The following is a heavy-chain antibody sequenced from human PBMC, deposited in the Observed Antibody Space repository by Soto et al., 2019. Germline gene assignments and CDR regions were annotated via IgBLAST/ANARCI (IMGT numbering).Heavy chain of an antibody. CDR2: IIPILGIA. CDR1: GGTFSSYT. Sequence: QVQLVQSGAEVKKPGSSVKVSCKASGGTFSSYTISWVRQAPGQGLEWMGRIIPILGIANYAQKFQGRVTITADKSTSTAYMELSSLRSEDTAVYYCARYGGSCSSTSCYETRGFDYWGEGTLVTVSS. CDR3: ARYGGSCSSTSCYETRGFDY. D-gene: IGHD2-2*01. J-gene: IGHJ4*02. V-gene: IGHV1-69*02.